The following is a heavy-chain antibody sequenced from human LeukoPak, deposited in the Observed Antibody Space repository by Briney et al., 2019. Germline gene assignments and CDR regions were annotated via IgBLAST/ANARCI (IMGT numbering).Heavy chain of an antibody. D-gene: IGHD2-2*01. CDR3: ARHAYCSSTSCYPYY. J-gene: IGHJ4*02. V-gene: IGHV5-51*01. Sequence: GESLKISCKGSGYSFTSYWIGWVRQMPGKGLEWMGLIYPGDSDTRYSPSFQGQVTISADKSISTAYLQWSSLKASDTAMYYCARHAYCSSTSCYPYYWGQGTLVTVSS. CDR2: IYPGDSDT. CDR1: GYSFTSYW.